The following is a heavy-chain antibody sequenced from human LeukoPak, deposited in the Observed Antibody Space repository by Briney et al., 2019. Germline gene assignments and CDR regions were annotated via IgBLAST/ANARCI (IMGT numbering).Heavy chain of an antibody. J-gene: IGHJ5*02. V-gene: IGHV3-21*01. Sequence: GGPLRLSCAASGFTFCSYSMTWVRQAPGKGLEWVSSISSSSSYIYYADSVKGRFTISRDNAKNSLYLQMNSLRAEDTAVYYCARDSLPRIAARRGNWFDPWGQGTLVTVSS. D-gene: IGHD6-6*01. CDR1: GFTFCSYS. CDR2: ISSSSSYI. CDR3: ARDSLPRIAARRGNWFDP.